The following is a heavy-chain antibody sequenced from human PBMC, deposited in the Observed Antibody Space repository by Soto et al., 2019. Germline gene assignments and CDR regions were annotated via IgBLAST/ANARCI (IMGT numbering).Heavy chain of an antibody. D-gene: IGHD3-3*01. V-gene: IGHV3-30-3*01. CDR3: ARGGDVWSGSPPYYYYGMDV. J-gene: IGHJ6*01. CDR1: GFTFSSYA. Sequence: QVQLVESGGGVVQPGRSLRLSCAASGFTFSSYAMHWVRQAPGKGLEWVAVISDDGSNKYYADSVKGRFTISRDNSKNTLHLHINSVRAEDTAVYYCARGGDVWSGSPPYYYYGMDVWGQGTTVTVSS. CDR2: ISDDGSNK.